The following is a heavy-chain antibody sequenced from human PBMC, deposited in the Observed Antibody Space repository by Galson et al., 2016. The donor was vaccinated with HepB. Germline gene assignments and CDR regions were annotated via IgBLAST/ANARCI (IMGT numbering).Heavy chain of an antibody. J-gene: IGHJ3*02. V-gene: IGHV3-48*02. Sequence: SLRLSCAASGFTFSSYSMNWVRQAPGKGLEWVSYITGSSSNIYYRDSVKGRFTISRDNAKNSLYLQMNSLRDEDTAVYYCARAPRQWLERLALDIWGQGTMVTVSS. D-gene: IGHD6-19*01. CDR2: ITGSSSNI. CDR3: ARAPRQWLERLALDI. CDR1: GFTFSSYS.